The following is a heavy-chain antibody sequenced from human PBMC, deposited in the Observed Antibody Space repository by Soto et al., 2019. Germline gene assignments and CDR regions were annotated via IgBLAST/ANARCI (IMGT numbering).Heavy chain of an antibody. V-gene: IGHV4-34*01. J-gene: IGHJ4*02. CDR3: ARDYGGNSGFFDY. CDR1: GGPISGYY. D-gene: IGHD4-17*01. CDR2: INHSGST. Sequence: PETLSLTCAVYGGPISGYYWSWIRQPPGKGLEWIGEINHSGSTNYNPSLKSRVTISVDTSKNQFSLKLSSVTAADTAVYYCARDYGGNSGFFDYWGQGTLVTVSS.